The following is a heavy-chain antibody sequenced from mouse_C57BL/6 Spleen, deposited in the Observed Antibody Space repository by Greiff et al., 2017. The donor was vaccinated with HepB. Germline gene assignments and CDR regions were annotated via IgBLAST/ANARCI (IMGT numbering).Heavy chain of an antibody. D-gene: IGHD3-1*01. CDR2: IYPSDSET. Sequence: VQLQQPGAELVRPGSSVKLSCKASGYTFTSYWMDWVKQRPGQGLEWIGNIYPSDSETNYNQKFKDKATLTVDKSSSTAYMQLSSLTSEDSAVYYCARKGLPNFSFDYWGQGTTLTVSS. CDR3: ARKGLPNFSFDY. J-gene: IGHJ2*01. CDR1: GYTFTSYW. V-gene: IGHV1-61*01.